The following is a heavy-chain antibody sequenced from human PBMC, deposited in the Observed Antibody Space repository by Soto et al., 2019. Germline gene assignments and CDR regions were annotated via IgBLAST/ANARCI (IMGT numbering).Heavy chain of an antibody. CDR1: GGTFSSYA. CDR2: IIPIFGTA. D-gene: IGHD2-8*01. V-gene: IGHV1-69*12. CDR3: ASTDCTIGVCYIIGGN. Sequence: QVQLVQSGAEVKKPESSVKVSCKASGGTFSSYAISWVRQAPGQGLEWMGGIIPIFGTANYAQKFQGRVTITADESTSTADMELSSLRSEDTAVYYCASTDCTIGVCYIIGGNWGQGTLVTVSS. J-gene: IGHJ4*02.